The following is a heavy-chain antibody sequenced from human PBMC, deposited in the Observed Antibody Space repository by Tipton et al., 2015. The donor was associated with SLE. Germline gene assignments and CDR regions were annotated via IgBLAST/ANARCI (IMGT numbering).Heavy chain of an antibody. V-gene: IGHV3-30*18. CDR1: GFTFSSYS. CDR2: IWSDGSNK. CDR3: AKHRYWFDP. Sequence: SLRLSCAASGFTFSSYSIHWVRQAPGKGLEWVGVIWSDGSNKNYGGFVKGRFTISRDNSKNTLYLEMNSLRVEDTAVYYCAKHRYWFDPWGQGTLVTVSS. J-gene: IGHJ5*02.